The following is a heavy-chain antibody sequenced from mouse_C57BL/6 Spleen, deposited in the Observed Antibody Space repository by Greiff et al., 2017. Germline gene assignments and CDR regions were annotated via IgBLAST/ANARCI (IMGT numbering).Heavy chain of an antibody. V-gene: IGHV1-52*01. Sequence: QVQLQQPGAELVRPGSSVKLSCKASGYTFTSYWMHWVKQRPIQGLEWIGNIDPSDSETHYNQKFKDKATLTVDKSSSTAYMQLSSLTSEDSAVYCCARDGTGASAMDYWGQGTSVTVSS. CDR1: GYTFTSYW. CDR2: IDPSDSET. J-gene: IGHJ4*01. D-gene: IGHD4-1*01. CDR3: ARDGTGASAMDY.